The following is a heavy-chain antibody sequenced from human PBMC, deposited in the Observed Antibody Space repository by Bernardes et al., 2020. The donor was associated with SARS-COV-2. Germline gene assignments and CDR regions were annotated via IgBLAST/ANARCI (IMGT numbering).Heavy chain of an antibody. D-gene: IGHD5-18*01. CDR1: GGTFSSYA. J-gene: IGHJ4*02. Sequence: SVKVSCKASGGTFSSYAISWVRQAPGQGLEWMGRIIPILGIANYAQKFQGRVTITADKSTSTAYMELSSLRSEDTAVYYCARYIQLWPGAGFDYWGQGTLVTVSS. CDR2: IIPILGIA. CDR3: ARYIQLWPGAGFDY. V-gene: IGHV1-69*04.